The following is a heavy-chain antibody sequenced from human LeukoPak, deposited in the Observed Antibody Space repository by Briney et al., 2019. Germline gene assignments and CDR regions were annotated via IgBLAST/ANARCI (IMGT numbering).Heavy chain of an antibody. D-gene: IGHD5-18*01. CDR3: ARGSAMLTR. Sequence: SETLSLTCAVYGGSFSGYYWSWIRQPPGKGLEWIGEINHSGSTNYNPSLKSRVTISVDTSKNQSSLKLSSVTAADTAVYYCARGSAMLTRWGQGTLVTVSS. V-gene: IGHV4-34*01. CDR2: INHSGST. J-gene: IGHJ4*02. CDR1: GGSFSGYY.